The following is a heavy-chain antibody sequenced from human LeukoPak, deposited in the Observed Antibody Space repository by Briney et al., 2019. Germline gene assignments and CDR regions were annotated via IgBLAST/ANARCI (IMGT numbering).Heavy chain of an antibody. D-gene: IGHD6-19*01. CDR3: AREQRLAVAGDFDY. Sequence: PGGSLRLSCAASGFTFSSYEMNWVRQAPGEGLEWVSYISSSGSTIYYADSVKGRFTISRDNAKNSLYLQMNSLRAEDTAVYYCAREQRLAVAGDFDYWGQGTLVTDSS. CDR2: ISSSGSTI. CDR1: GFTFSSYE. V-gene: IGHV3-48*03. J-gene: IGHJ4*02.